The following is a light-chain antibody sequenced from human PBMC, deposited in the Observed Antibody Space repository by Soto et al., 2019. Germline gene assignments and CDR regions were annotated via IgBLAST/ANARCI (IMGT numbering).Light chain of an antibody. CDR2: DVS. V-gene: IGLV2-11*01. CDR3: CSYAGTYTFGV. Sequence: QAVVTQPRSVSGSPGQSVTISCTGTSSDVGGYNYVSWYQHHPGKAPKLMIYDVSKRPSGVPDRFSGSKSGNTASLTISGLQAEDEADYYCCSYAGTYTFGVFGGGTKLTVL. CDR1: SSDVGGYNY. J-gene: IGLJ3*02.